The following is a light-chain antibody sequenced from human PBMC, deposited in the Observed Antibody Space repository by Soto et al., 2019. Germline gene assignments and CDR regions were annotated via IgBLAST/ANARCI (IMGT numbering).Light chain of an antibody. Sequence: QSVLTQPPSVSAAPGQKVTISCSGSSSNIGNNYVSWYQQLPGTAPKLLMYDNNKRPSGIPDRFSGSKSGTSATLGITGLQTGDEADYYCGTWDSSLSALVFGTGTKVTVL. CDR2: DNN. J-gene: IGLJ1*01. CDR1: SSNIGNNY. CDR3: GTWDSSLSALV. V-gene: IGLV1-51*01.